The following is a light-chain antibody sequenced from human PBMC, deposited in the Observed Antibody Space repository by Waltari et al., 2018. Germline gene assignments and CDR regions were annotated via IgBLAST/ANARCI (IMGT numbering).Light chain of an antibody. J-gene: IGKJ3*01. V-gene: IGKV2-28*01. CDR3: MQAIQTPPT. Sequence: DIVMTQSPLSLPVTPGEPASISCKSNQSLLNSNGFHYLDWYLQTPGQSPQLLIYLGSNRASGVPDRFSGSGSGTDFTLRISRVEAEDVGIYYCMQAIQTPPTFGPGTKVDIK. CDR2: LGS. CDR1: QSLLNSNGFHY.